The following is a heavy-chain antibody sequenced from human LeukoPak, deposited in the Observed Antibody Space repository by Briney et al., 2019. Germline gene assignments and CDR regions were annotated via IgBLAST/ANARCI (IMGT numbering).Heavy chain of an antibody. Sequence: GGSLRLSCAASGFTFSSYSMNWVRQAPGKGLEWVSSISSSSSYIYYADSVKGRFTISRDNAKNSLYLQMNSLRAEDTAVYYCARAGGGVVIPIDYWGQGTLVTVSS. CDR1: GFTFSSYS. D-gene: IGHD3-3*01. V-gene: IGHV3-21*01. J-gene: IGHJ4*02. CDR3: ARAGGGVVIPIDY. CDR2: ISSSSSYI.